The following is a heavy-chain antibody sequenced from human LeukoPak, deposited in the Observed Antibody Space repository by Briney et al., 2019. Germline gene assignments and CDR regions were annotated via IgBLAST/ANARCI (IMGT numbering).Heavy chain of an antibody. D-gene: IGHD1-26*01. CDR3: ARGGSGSSYLVHI. V-gene: IGHV3-74*01. CDR1: GFTFSSYW. Sequence: GGSLRLSCAASGFTFSSYWMHWVRQAPGKGLVWVSLISTDGSSTRYADSVKGRFTISRDNAKNTLYVQMNSLRAEDTAVYYRARGGSGSSYLVHIWGQGTLVTVSS. J-gene: IGHJ4*02. CDR2: ISTDGSST.